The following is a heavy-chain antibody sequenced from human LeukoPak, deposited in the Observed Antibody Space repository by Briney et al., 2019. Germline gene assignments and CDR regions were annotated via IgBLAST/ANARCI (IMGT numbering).Heavy chain of an antibody. CDR2: INHSGST. V-gene: IGHV4-34*01. D-gene: IGHD3-10*01. CDR1: GGSFSGYY. Sequence: SETLSLTCAVYGGSFSGYYWSWIRQPPGKGLEWIGEINHSGSTNYNPSLKSRVTISVDTSKNQLSLKLSSVTAADTAVYYCARTPRIGGFDPWGQGTLVTVSS. CDR3: ARTPRIGGFDP. J-gene: IGHJ5*02.